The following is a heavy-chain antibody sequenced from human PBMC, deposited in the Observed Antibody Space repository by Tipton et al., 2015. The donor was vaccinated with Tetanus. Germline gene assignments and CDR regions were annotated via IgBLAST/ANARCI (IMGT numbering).Heavy chain of an antibody. CDR3: ARDSGNYYYYGMDV. V-gene: IGHV4-59*01. Sequence: TLSLTCTVSGGSISSYYWSWIRQPPGKGLEWIGYIYYSGSTNYNPSLKSRVTISVDTSKNQFSLKLSSVTAADTAVYYCARDSGNYYYYGMDVWGQGTTVTVSS. D-gene: IGHD6-25*01. CDR2: IYYSGST. CDR1: GGSISSYY. J-gene: IGHJ6*02.